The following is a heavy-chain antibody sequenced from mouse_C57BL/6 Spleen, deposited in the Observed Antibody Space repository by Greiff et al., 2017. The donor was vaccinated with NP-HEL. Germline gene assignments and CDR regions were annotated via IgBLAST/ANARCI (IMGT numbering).Heavy chain of an antibody. CDR2: IYWDDDK. CDR1: GFSLSTSGMG. J-gene: IGHJ1*03. Sequence: QVTLKESGPGILQSSQTLSLTCSFSGFSLSTSGMGVSWIRQPSGKGLEWLAHIYWDDDKRSNPSLKSRLTISKDTSRNQVFLKITSVDTADTATYYCARRARGYGSSGDWYFDVWGTGTTVTVSS. V-gene: IGHV8-12*01. CDR3: ARRARGYGSSGDWYFDV. D-gene: IGHD1-1*01.